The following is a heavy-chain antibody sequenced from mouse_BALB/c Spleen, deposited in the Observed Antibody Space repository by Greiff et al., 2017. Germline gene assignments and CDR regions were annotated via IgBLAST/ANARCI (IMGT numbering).Heavy chain of an antibody. J-gene: IGHJ4*01. CDR2: ISNGGGST. V-gene: IGHV5-12-2*01. D-gene: IGHD1-1*01. CDR3: ARRGRLDAMDY. Sequence: EVHLVESGGGLVQPGGSLKLSCAASGFTFSSYTMSWVRQTPEKRLEWVAYISNGGGSTYYPDTVKGRFTISRDNAKNTLYLQMSSLKSEDTAMYYCARRGRLDAMDYWGQGTSVTVSS. CDR1: GFTFSSYT.